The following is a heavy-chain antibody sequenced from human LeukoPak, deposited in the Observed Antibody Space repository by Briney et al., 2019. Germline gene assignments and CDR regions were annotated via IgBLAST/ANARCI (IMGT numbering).Heavy chain of an antibody. Sequence: SETLSLTCTVSGGSISTYYWSWLRQPPGKGLDWIGYVYYSGITDYNPSLKSRVTISVDTSKSQFSLKLSSVTAAGTAVYYCARHLTSGDYFDYWGQGTLVTVSS. D-gene: IGHD4-17*01. J-gene: IGHJ4*02. CDR2: VYYSGIT. CDR1: GGSISTYY. CDR3: ARHLTSGDYFDY. V-gene: IGHV4-59*08.